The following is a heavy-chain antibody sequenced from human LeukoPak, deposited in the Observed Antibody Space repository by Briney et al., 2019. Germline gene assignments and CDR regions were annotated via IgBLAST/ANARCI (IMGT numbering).Heavy chain of an antibody. CDR3: AESVGYYFDY. CDR2: MSGTGGVT. V-gene: IGHV3-23*01. CDR1: GFTFSSYT. J-gene: IGHJ4*02. Sequence: GGSLRLSCAASGFTFSSYTMTWVRQAPGKGLEWVSLMSGTGGVTHYADSVKGRFTISRDSSKNTVYLQMNSLRAEDTAVYYCAESVGYYFDYWGQGTLVTVSS. D-gene: IGHD3-10*01.